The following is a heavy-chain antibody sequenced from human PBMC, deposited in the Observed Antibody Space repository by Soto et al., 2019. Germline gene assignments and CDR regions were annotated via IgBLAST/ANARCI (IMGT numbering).Heavy chain of an antibody. CDR1: GGSISSGDYY. CDR2: IYYSGST. V-gene: IGHV4-30-4*01. CDR3: ARASFMTTVTPFGY. Sequence: PSETLSLTSTVSGGSISSGDYYWSWIRQPPGRGLEWIGYIYYSGSTYYNPSLKSRLTISVDTSKNQFSLRLNSVTAADTAVYYCARASFMTTVTPFGYWGQGTLVTVSS. D-gene: IGHD4-17*01. J-gene: IGHJ4*02.